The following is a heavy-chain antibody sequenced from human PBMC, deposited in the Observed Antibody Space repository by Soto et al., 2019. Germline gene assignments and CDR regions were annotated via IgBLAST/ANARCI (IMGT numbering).Heavy chain of an antibody. V-gene: IGHV3-53*04. CDR2: IYSGGST. CDR3: AKTYDSSGRYFDY. D-gene: IGHD3-22*01. Sequence: EVQLVESGGGLVQPGGSLRLSCAASGFTVSSNYMSWVRQAPGKGLEWVSVIYSGGSTYYADSVKGRFTISRHNSENTLYLQMNSLRAEDTAVYYCAKTYDSSGRYFDYWGQGTLVTVSS. CDR1: GFTVSSNY. J-gene: IGHJ4*02.